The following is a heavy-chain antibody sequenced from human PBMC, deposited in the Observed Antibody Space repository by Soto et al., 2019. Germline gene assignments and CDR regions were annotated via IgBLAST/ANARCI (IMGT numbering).Heavy chain of an antibody. V-gene: IGHV3-33*01. CDR2: IWYDGSNK. CDR1: GFTFSSYG. CDR3: ARDLGLNWFDP. Sequence: ESGGGVVQPGRSLRLSCAASGFTFSSYGMHWVRQAPGKGLEWVAVIWYDGSNKYYADSVKGRFTISRDNSKNTLYLQMNSLRAEDTAVYYCARDLGLNWFDPWGQGTLVTVSS. J-gene: IGHJ5*02.